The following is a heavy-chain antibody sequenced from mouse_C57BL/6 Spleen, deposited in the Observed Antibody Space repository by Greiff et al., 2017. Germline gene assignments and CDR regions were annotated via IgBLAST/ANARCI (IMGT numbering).Heavy chain of an antibody. D-gene: IGHD2-2*01. CDR2: IHPNSGST. Sequence: QVQLQQPGAELVKPGASVKLSCKASGYTFTSYWMHWVKQRPGQGLEWIGMIHPNSGSTNYNEKFKSKATLTVDKSSSTAYMQLSSLTSEDSAVYYCARRGVVTGVFDVWGTGTTVTVSS. V-gene: IGHV1-64*01. CDR1: GYTFTSYW. CDR3: ARRGVVTGVFDV. J-gene: IGHJ1*03.